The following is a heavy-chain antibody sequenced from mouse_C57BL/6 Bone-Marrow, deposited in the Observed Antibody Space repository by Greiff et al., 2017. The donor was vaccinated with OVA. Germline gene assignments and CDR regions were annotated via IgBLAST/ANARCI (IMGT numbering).Heavy chain of an antibody. J-gene: IGHJ3*01. CDR2: ISDGGSYT. V-gene: IGHV5-4*03. Sequence: EVKLLESGGGLVKPGGSLKLSCAASGFTFSSYAMSWVRQTPEKRLEWVATISDGGSYTYYPDNVKGRFTISRDNAKNNLYLQMSHLKSEDTAMYYCARGEDLGFAYWGQGTLVTVSA. CDR3: ARGEDLGFAY. CDR1: GFTFSSYA.